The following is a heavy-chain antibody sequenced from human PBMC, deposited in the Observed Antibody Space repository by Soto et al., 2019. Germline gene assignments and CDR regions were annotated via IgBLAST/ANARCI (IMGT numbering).Heavy chain of an antibody. V-gene: IGHV4-34*01. CDR2: INHSGST. D-gene: IGHD6-19*01. CDR1: GGSFSGYY. J-gene: IGHJ6*02. Sequence: SETLSLTCAVYGGSFSGYYWSWIRQPPGKGLEWIGEINHSGSTNYNPSLKIRVTISVDTSKNQFSLKLSSVTAADTAVYYCARGQGAVAAYYGMDVWGQGTTVTVS. CDR3: ARGQGAVAAYYGMDV.